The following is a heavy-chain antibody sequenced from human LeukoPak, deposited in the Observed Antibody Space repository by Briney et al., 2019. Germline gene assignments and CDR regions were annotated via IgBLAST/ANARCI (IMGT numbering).Heavy chain of an antibody. V-gene: IGHV4-59*01. Sequence: SETLSLTCTVSGGSISSYYWSWIRQPPGKGLEWIGYIYYSGSTNYNPSLKSRVTISVDTSKNQFSLQLSSVTAADTAVYYCARDSPFGVVTSPPHAFDIWGQGTMVTVSS. J-gene: IGHJ3*02. CDR1: GGSISSYY. CDR3: ARDSPFGVVTSPPHAFDI. D-gene: IGHD3-3*01. CDR2: IYYSGST.